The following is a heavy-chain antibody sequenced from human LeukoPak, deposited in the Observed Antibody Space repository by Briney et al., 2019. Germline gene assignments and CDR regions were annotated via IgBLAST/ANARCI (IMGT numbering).Heavy chain of an antibody. CDR3: ASDKQPGGWFDP. CDR1: GGSISSGGYY. CDR2: IYYSGST. V-gene: IGHV4-31*03. J-gene: IGHJ5*02. Sequence: SETLSLTCTVSGGSISSGGYYWSWIRQHPGKGLEWIGYIYYSGSTYYNPSLKSRVTISVDTPKNQFSLKLSSVTAADTAVYYCASDKQPGGWFDPWGQGTLVIVSS. D-gene: IGHD1-14*01.